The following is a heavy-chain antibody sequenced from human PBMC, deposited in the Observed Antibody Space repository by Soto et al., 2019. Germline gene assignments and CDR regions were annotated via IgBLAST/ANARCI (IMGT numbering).Heavy chain of an antibody. D-gene: IGHD4-17*01. J-gene: IGHJ6*02. V-gene: IGHV3-23*01. CDR3: AKFYYGDYSYYYGMDV. CDR2: ISGSGDST. Sequence: EVQVLESGGGLVQPGGSLRLSCAASGFTFSSYAMSWVRQAPGKGLEWVSAISGSGDSTRYADSVQGRFTISRDTSKHTLYLQMNSLRAEDTAVYYCAKFYYGDYSYYYGMDVWGQGTTVTVSS. CDR1: GFTFSSYA.